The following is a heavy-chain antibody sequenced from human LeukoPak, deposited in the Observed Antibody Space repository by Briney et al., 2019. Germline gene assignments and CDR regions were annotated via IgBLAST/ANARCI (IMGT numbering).Heavy chain of an antibody. V-gene: IGHV4-59*12. CDR2: IYYNGST. CDR3: ARDRDSSGLRDFDL. CDR1: GGSISSYY. D-gene: IGHD3-22*01. Sequence: SETLSLTCTVSGGSISSYYWSWIRQPPGKGLEWIGYIYYNGSTNYNPSLKSRVTISVDTSKNRFSLKLSSVTAADTAVYYCARDRDSSGLRDFDLWGRGTLVTVSA. J-gene: IGHJ2*01.